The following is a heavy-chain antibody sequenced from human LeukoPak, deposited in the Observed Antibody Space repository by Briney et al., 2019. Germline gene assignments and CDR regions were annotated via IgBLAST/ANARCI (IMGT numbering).Heavy chain of an antibody. CDR1: GGTFSRYA. Sequence: SVKVSCMASGGTFSRYAISWVRQAPGQGLEWMGGIIPIFGTADYAQKFQGRVTITADESTSTAYMELNSLRSEDTAVYYCARDPSMIRGENTPYFDYWGQGTLVTVSS. CDR2: IIPIFGTA. CDR3: ARDPSMIRGENTPYFDY. D-gene: IGHD3-10*01. V-gene: IGHV1-69*13. J-gene: IGHJ4*02.